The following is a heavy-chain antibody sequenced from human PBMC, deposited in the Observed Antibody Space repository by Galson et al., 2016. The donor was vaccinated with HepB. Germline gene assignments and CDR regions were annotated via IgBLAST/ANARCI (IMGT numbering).Heavy chain of an antibody. J-gene: IGHJ5*02. D-gene: IGHD2-15*01. CDR1: GVSISNYC. Sequence: ATLSLTCTVSGVSISNYCWSWIRQPPGKGLEWIGSIYYSGSTYYNPSLKSRVTISVDTSKNQFSLKLSSVTAADTAVYYCARHEGYCSGGSCHNWFDPWGRGTLVTVSS. CDR2: IYYSGST. CDR3: ARHEGYCSGGSCHNWFDP. V-gene: IGHV4-59*05.